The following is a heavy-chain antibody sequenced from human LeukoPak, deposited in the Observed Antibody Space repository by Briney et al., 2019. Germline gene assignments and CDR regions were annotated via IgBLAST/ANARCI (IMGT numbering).Heavy chain of an antibody. D-gene: IGHD7-27*01. V-gene: IGHV3-66*02. Sequence: GGSLRLSCAASGFTVSSNYMSWVRQAPGKGLEWVSVIYSGGSTYYADSVKGRFTISRDNSKNTLYLQMNSLRAEDTAVYYCASPTGDPCLGSLDDAFDIWGQGTMVTVSS. J-gene: IGHJ3*02. CDR3: ASPTGDPCLGSLDDAFDI. CDR1: GFTVSSNY. CDR2: IYSGGST.